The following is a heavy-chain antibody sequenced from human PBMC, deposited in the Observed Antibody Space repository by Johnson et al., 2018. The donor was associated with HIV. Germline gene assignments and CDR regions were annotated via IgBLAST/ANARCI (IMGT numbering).Heavy chain of an antibody. J-gene: IGHJ3*02. V-gene: IGHV3-48*04. CDR3: VRPHAFDI. CDR2: ISGGGSTV. Sequence: EVQLLESGGGLVQPGGSLRLSCAASGFTFSSYAMSWVRQAPGKGREWVSAISGGGSTVYYADPVKGRFTISRDNARNSLYLQMNSLRAEDTAVYYCVRPHAFDIWGQGTMVTVSS. CDR1: GFTFSSYA.